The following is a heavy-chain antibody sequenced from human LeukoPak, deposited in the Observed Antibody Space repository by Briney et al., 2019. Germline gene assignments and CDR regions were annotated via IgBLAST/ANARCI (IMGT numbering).Heavy chain of an antibody. V-gene: IGHV4-59*08. D-gene: IGHD6-6*01. CDR3: AAGYSSSSLDY. Sequence: SETLSLTCTVSGGSISSYYWSWLRQPPGKGLEWIGYIYYSGSTNYNPSLKSRVTISGDTPKNQFSLKLSSVTAADTAVYYCAAGYSSSSLDYWGQGTLVTVSS. CDR2: IYYSGST. J-gene: IGHJ4*02. CDR1: GGSISSYY.